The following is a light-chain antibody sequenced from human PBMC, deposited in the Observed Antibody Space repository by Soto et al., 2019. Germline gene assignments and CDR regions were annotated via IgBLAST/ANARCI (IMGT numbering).Light chain of an antibody. CDR1: QSVSSSS. J-gene: IGKJ3*01. Sequence: EIVLTQSPGTLSLSPGERATLSCRASQSVSSSSLAWYQQKPGQAPRLLFYATSSRATGIPDRFSGSGSGTDFTLTISRLEPEDFAVYYCQQYAISPFTFGPGTKVDI. CDR3: QQYAISPFT. V-gene: IGKV3-20*01. CDR2: ATS.